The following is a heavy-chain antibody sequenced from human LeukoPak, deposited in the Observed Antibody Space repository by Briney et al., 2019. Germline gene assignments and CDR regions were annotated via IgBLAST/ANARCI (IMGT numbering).Heavy chain of an antibody. CDR3: ARRTQSLDY. Sequence: GASVKVSCKASGYTFTSYGISWVRQAPGQGLEWMGWINPNSGGTNYAQKFQGRVTMTRDTSISTAYMELSRLRSDDTAVYYCARRTQSLDYWGQGTPVTVSS. CDR2: INPNSGGT. D-gene: IGHD1-7*01. J-gene: IGHJ4*02. CDR1: GYTFTSYG. V-gene: IGHV1-2*02.